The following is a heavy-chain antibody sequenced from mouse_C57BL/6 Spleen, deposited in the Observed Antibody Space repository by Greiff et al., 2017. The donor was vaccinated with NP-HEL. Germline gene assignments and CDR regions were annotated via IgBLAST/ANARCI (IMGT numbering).Heavy chain of an antibody. CDR1: GFSFNTYA. J-gene: IGHJ4*01. CDR3: VSYYYGSRDYYAMDY. V-gene: IGHV10-1*01. Sequence: EVKLMESGGGLVQPKGSLKLSCAASGFSFNTYAMNWVRQAPGKGLEWVARIRSKSNNYATYYADSVKDRFTISRDDSESMLYLQMNNLKTEDTAMYYCVSYYYGSRDYYAMDYWGQGTSVTVSS. D-gene: IGHD1-1*01. CDR2: IRSKSNNYAT.